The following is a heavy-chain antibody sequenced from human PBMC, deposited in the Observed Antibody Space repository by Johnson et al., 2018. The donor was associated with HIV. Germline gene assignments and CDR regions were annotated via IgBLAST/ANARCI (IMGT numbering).Heavy chain of an antibody. D-gene: IGHD6-13*01. CDR3: ARARYTSDWYLYDAFDL. V-gene: IGHV3-64*01. J-gene: IGHJ3*01. Sequence: VQLVESGGGLVQPGGSLRLSCADSGFTFSTYAMHWVRQAPGKGLEYVSGVSSNGGKTYYANSVKGRFTISRDNSKNTLYLQMGSLRTEDMAVYHCARARYTSDWYLYDAFDLWGQGTTVSVS. CDR1: GFTFSTYA. CDR2: VSSNGGKT.